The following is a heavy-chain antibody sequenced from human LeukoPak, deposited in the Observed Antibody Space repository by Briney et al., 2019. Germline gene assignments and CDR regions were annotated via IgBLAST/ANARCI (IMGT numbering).Heavy chain of an antibody. Sequence: SETLSLTCAVSGGSISSGGYSWSGIRQPPGKGLEWIGYIYHSGSTYYNPSLKSRVTISVDRSKNQFSLKLSSVTAADTAVYYCAQGYTSGMDVWGKGTTVTVSS. D-gene: IGHD3-16*02. CDR1: GGSISSGGYS. CDR3: AQGYTSGMDV. CDR2: IYHSGST. V-gene: IGHV4-30-2*01. J-gene: IGHJ6*04.